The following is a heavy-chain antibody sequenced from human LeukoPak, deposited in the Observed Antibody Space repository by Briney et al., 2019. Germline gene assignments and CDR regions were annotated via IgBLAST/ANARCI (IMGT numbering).Heavy chain of an antibody. CDR1: GFTFSSYW. Sequence: GGSLRLSCAASGFTFSSYWMHWVRQAPGKGLVWVSRINSDGSTTNYADSVKGRFTISRDNSKNTLYLQMNSLRAEDTAVYYCARDSGGGYYDILTGWDFGYWGQGTLVTVSS. V-gene: IGHV3-74*01. D-gene: IGHD3-9*01. J-gene: IGHJ4*02. CDR2: INSDGSTT. CDR3: ARDSGGGYYDILTGWDFGY.